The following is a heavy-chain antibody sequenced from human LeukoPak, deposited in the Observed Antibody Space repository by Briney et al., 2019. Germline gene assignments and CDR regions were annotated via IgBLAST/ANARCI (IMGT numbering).Heavy chain of an antibody. CDR3: ARVRIGFDY. V-gene: IGHV4-59*01. D-gene: IGHD2-15*01. CDR2: IYYSGST. J-gene: IGHJ4*02. CDR1: GGSISSYY. Sequence: SETLSLTCTVSGGSISSYYWSWIRQPPGKGLEWIGYIYYSGSTNYNPSLKSRVTISVDTSKNQFSLKLSSVTAADAAVYYCARVRIGFDYWGQGTLVTVSS.